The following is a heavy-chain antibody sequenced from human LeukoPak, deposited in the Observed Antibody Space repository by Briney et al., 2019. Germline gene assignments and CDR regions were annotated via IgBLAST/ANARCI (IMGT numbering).Heavy chain of an antibody. Sequence: GGSLRLSCAASGFTFSSYSMNWVRQAPGKGLEWVAVIWYDGSNKYYADSVKGRFTISRDNSKNTLYLQMNSLRAEDTAAYYCARGYDFRSGYPYYFDYWGQGTLVTVSS. CDR1: GFTFSSYS. CDR3: ARGYDFRSGYPYYFDY. CDR2: IWYDGSNK. J-gene: IGHJ4*02. V-gene: IGHV3-33*08. D-gene: IGHD3-3*01.